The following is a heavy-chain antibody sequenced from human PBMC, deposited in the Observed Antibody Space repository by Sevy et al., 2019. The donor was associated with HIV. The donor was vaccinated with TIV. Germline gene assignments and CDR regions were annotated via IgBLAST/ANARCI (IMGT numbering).Heavy chain of an antibody. D-gene: IGHD2-2*01. J-gene: IGHJ5*02. CDR3: AKDILGYCSSTSCSFDP. CDR1: GFTFSSYG. CDR2: IRYYGSNK. Sequence: GGSLRLSCAASGFTFSSYGMHWVRQAPGKGLEWVAFIRYYGSNKYYADSVKGRFTISRDNSKNTLYLQMNSLRAEDTAVYYCAKDILGYCSSTSCSFDPWGQGTLVTVSS. V-gene: IGHV3-30*02.